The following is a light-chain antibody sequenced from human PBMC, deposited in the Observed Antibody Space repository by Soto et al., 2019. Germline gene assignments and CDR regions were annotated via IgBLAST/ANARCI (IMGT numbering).Light chain of an antibody. CDR1: SSDIGGFNY. CDR3: RSYTRSRTPYV. CDR2: HVS. J-gene: IGLJ1*01. V-gene: IGLV2-14*01. Sequence: QSVLTQPASVSGSPGQSITISCTGTSSDIGGFNYVSWYQQHPGKAPKLMIYHVSNRPSGVSNRFSGSKSGNTASLTISGLQAEDEADYYCRSYTRSRTPYVFGTGTKVTVL.